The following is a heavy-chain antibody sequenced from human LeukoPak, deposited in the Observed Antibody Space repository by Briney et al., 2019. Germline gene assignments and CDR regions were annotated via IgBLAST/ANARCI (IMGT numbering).Heavy chain of an antibody. D-gene: IGHD3-10*01. CDR1: GFTFSSYW. CDR2: INSDGSST. CDR3: STGSGHAFDI. J-gene: IGHJ3*02. Sequence: GGSLRLSCAASGFTFSSYWMHWVRQDPGEGLVWVSRINSDGSSTSYADSVKGRFTISRDNAKNTLYVQMNSLRAEDTAVYYCSTGSGHAFDIWGRGTMVTVSS. V-gene: IGHV3-74*01.